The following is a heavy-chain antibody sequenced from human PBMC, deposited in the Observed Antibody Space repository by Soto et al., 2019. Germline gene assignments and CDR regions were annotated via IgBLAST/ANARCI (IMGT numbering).Heavy chain of an antibody. Sequence: SETLSLTCTVSVGSISSVGYYWSWIRQHPGKGLEWIGYIYYSGSTNYNPSLKSRVTISVDTSKNQFSLKLSSVTAADTAVYYCARMLTEMATNNWFDPWGQGTLVTVSS. CDR1: VGSISSVGYY. J-gene: IGHJ5*02. V-gene: IGHV4-61*08. CDR2: IYYSGST. D-gene: IGHD3-16*01. CDR3: ARMLTEMATNNWFDP.